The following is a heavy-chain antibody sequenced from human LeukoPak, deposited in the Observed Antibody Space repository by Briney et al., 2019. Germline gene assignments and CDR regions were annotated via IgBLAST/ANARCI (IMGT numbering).Heavy chain of an antibody. J-gene: IGHJ4*02. Sequence: SETLSLTCTVSGGSISSYYWSWIRQPPGKGLEWIGYIYYSGSTNYNPSLKSRVTISVDTSKNQFSLKLSSVTAADTAVYYCARGYRDGYISDYFDYWGQGTLVTVSS. CDR2: IYYSGST. V-gene: IGHV4-59*01. CDR1: GGSISSYY. D-gene: IGHD1-26*01. CDR3: ARGYRDGYISDYFDY.